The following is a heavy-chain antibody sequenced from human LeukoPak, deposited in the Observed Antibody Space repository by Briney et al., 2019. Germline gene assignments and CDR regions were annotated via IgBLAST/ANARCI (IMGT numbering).Heavy chain of an antibody. V-gene: IGHV3-74*01. Sequence: GGSLRLSCAVSGFTFSSYWMHWVRQAPGKGLVWVSRINSDGSSTSYADSVKGRFTISRDNAKNTLYLQMDSLRAEDTAVYYCASWEVPAVMPQDYWGQGTLVTVSS. D-gene: IGHD2-2*01. CDR3: ASWEVPAVMPQDY. J-gene: IGHJ4*02. CDR1: GFTFSSYW. CDR2: INSDGSST.